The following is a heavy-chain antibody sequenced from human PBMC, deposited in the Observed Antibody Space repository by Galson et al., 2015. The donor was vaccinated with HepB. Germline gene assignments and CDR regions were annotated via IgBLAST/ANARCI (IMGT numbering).Heavy chain of an antibody. CDR1: GFIFSSYA. J-gene: IGHJ3*01. D-gene: IGHD3-10*01. CDR3: AKDHPWFGEVDVFDV. Sequence: SLRLACAASGFIFSSYAMSWVRQAPGKGLEWVSALSVSGSTTYYSVSVQGRFTISRDNSKNTLFLEMNSLRAEDTALYYCAKDHPWFGEVDVFDVWGQGTMVIVSS. CDR2: LSVSGSTT. V-gene: IGHV3-23*01.